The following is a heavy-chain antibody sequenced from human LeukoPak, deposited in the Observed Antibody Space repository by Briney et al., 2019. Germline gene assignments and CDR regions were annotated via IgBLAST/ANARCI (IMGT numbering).Heavy chain of an antibody. Sequence: SETLSLTCTVSGGALSTYYWSWIRQPPGQGLEWIGNVYKSGNTNYNPSLKSRVTISIDTPKTHFSLKLSSVTAADTAVYYCARDGPQWLAAFDSWGQGTLVTVSS. CDR1: GGALSTYY. D-gene: IGHD6-19*01. V-gene: IGHV4-59*01. CDR2: VYKSGNT. CDR3: ARDGPQWLAAFDS. J-gene: IGHJ5*01.